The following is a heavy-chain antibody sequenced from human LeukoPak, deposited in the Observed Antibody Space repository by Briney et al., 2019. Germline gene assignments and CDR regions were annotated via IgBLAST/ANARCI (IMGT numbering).Heavy chain of an antibody. CDR3: TTASDCSGGSCYFDY. V-gene: IGHV3-15*01. Sequence: GGSLRLSCAASGFTFSHAWMSWVRQAPGKGLEWVGRIKSKTDGGTTDYAAPVKGRFTISRDDSKNTLYLQMNSLKTEDTAVYYCTTASDCSGGSCYFDYWGQGTLVTVSS. D-gene: IGHD2-15*01. J-gene: IGHJ4*02. CDR2: IKSKTDGGTT. CDR1: GFTFSHAW.